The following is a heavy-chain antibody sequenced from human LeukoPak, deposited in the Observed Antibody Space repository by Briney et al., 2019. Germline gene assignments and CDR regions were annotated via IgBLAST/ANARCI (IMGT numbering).Heavy chain of an antibody. J-gene: IGHJ4*02. CDR2: ISWNSGSI. CDR1: GFTFDDYA. Sequence: GGSLRLSCAASGFTFDDYAMHWVRQAPGKGLEWVSGISWNSGSIGYADSVKGRFTLSRDNAKNSLYLQMNSLRAEGTALYYCASIAAAGIFPDDYWGQGTLVTVSS. V-gene: IGHV3-9*01. D-gene: IGHD6-13*01. CDR3: ASIAAAGIFPDDY.